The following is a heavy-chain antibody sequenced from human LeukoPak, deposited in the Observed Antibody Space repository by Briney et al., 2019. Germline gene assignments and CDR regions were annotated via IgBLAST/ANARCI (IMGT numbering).Heavy chain of an antibody. V-gene: IGHV1-18*01. CDR1: GYTFTSYG. CDR2: ISAYNGNT. D-gene: IGHD3-22*01. J-gene: IGHJ3*02. CDR3: ARSYDSSGYYPDAFDI. Sequence: ASVKVSCKASGYTFTSYGISWVRQAPGQGLEWMGWISAYNGNTNYAQKLQGRVTMTTDTSTSTAYMELRSLRSDDTAMYYCARSYDSSGYYPDAFDIWGQGTMVTVSS.